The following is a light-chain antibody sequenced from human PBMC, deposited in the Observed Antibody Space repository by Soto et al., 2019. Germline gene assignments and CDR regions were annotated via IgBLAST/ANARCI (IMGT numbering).Light chain of an antibody. J-gene: IGKJ1*01. CDR2: DAS. V-gene: IGKV3-15*01. CDR1: QSVSSN. Sequence: EIVMTQYPDTLSVSPGERATLSCRASQSVSSNLAWYQQKPGQAPRLLIYDASTRATGIPARFSGSGSGTEFTLTISSLQSEDFGVYYCQHYDVWPLTFGQGTKVDI. CDR3: QHYDVWPLT.